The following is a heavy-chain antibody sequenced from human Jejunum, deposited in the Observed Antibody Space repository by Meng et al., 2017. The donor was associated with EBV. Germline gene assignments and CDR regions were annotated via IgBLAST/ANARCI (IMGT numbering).Heavy chain of an antibody. CDR2: LYYAGKA. J-gene: IGHJ5*02. CDR3: ARGRGYDYGDS. V-gene: IGHV4-61*01. D-gene: IGHD5-12*01. CDR1: GTPVTGYNY. Sequence: QLPEARPGLLKPSEPLSPTCSVSGTPVTGYNYWPWIRQPPGKGLEWIGNLYYAGKAIYKPSLQSRVTISVDTSKNQISLKVTSVTAADTAIYYCARGRGYDYGDSWGQGTLVTVSS.